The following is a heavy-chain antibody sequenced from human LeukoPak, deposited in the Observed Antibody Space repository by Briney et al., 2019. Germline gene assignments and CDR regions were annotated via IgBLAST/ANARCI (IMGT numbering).Heavy chain of an antibody. V-gene: IGHV4-39*01. Sequence: PSETLSLTCTVSGGSISSSSYYWGWIRQPPGKGLEWIGSIYYSGSTYYNPSLKSRVTISVDTSKNQFSLKLSSVTAADTAVYYCARSYRQWLVREPFDYWGQGTLVTVSS. J-gene: IGHJ4*02. CDR2: IYYSGST. D-gene: IGHD6-19*01. CDR3: ARSYRQWLVREPFDY. CDR1: GGSISSSSYY.